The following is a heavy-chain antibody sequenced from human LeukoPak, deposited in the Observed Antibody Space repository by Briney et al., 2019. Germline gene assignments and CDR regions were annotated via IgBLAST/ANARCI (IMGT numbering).Heavy chain of an antibody. CDR1: GFTFSDYY. D-gene: IGHD3-16*01. V-gene: IGHV3-11*04. CDR2: ISSSGSTI. J-gene: IGHJ3*02. CDR3: AREDVTCAFDI. Sequence: GGSLRLSCAASGFTFSDYYMSWIRQAPGKGLEWVSYISSSGSTIYYEDSVKGRFTISRDNAKNSLYLQMNSLRAEDTAVYYCAREDVTCAFDIWGQGTMVTVSS.